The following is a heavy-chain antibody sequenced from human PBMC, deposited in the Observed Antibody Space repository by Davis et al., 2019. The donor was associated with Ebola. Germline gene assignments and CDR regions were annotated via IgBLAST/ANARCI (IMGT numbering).Heavy chain of an antibody. CDR2: MNPNSGDT. D-gene: IGHD3-10*01. Sequence: AASVKVSCKASGYTFSNYAINWVRQATGQGLEWMGWMNPNSGDTGYAQKLQGRVTITADESTSTAYMELSRLRSEDTAVYYCARLRSGMAKGAFDYWGQGTLVTVSS. V-gene: IGHV1-8*01. CDR1: GYTFSNYA. J-gene: IGHJ4*02. CDR3: ARLRSGMAKGAFDY.